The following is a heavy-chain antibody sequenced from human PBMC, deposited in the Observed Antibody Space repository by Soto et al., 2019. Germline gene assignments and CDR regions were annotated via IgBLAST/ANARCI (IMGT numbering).Heavy chain of an antibody. Sequence: EVQLLESGGGLVQPGGSLRLSCAASGFTFSSYAMSWVRQAPGKGLEWVSAISGRGGSTYYADSVNGRFTISRDNSKNALYLQMNSLRAEDTAVYYCATDPDYDILTGYSYYYYMDVWGKGTTVTVSS. D-gene: IGHD3-9*01. CDR2: ISGRGGST. V-gene: IGHV3-23*01. CDR3: ATDPDYDILTGYSYYYYMDV. J-gene: IGHJ6*03. CDR1: GFTFSSYA.